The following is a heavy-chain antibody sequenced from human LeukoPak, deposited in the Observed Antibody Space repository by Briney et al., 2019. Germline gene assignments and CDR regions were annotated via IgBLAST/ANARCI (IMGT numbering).Heavy chain of an antibody. CDR3: TTVTALLLWGLDV. CDR2: IKSNSDGGTA. J-gene: IGHJ6*02. D-gene: IGHD2-15*01. Sequence: GGSLRLSCAASGFTFSNAWMSWVRHAPGKGLEWVGRIKSNSDGGTAEYGAPVKGRFTISRDDSKNTLYLQMNSLKTEDTAVYHCTTVTALLLWGLDVWGQGTTVTVSS. V-gene: IGHV3-15*01. CDR1: GFTFSNAW.